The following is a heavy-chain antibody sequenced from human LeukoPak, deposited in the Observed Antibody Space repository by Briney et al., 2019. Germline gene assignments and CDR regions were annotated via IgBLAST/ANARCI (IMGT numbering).Heavy chain of an antibody. V-gene: IGHV3-48*03. CDR3: ARGGAYYDILTGYYRFDY. CDR2: ISSSGSTI. CDR1: GFTFSSYE. J-gene: IGHJ4*02. D-gene: IGHD3-9*01. Sequence: GGSLRLSCAASGFTFSSYEMNWVRQAPGKGLEWVSYISSSGSTIYYADSVKGRFIISRDNAKNSLYLQMNSLRAEDTAVYYCARGGAYYDILTGYYRFDYWGQGTLVTVSS.